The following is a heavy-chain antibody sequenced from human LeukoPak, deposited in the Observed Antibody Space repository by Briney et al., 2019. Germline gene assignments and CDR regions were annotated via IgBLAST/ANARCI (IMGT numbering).Heavy chain of an antibody. CDR2: IYYSGST. D-gene: IGHD5-12*01. Sequence: SETLSLTCTVSGGSISSYYWSWIRQPPGKGLEWIGYIYYSGSTNYNPSLKSRVTISVDTSKDQFSLKLSSVTAADTAVYYCARDRGYSGYELYYFDYWGQGTLVTVSS. V-gene: IGHV4-59*12. CDR3: ARDRGYSGYELYYFDY. J-gene: IGHJ4*02. CDR1: GGSISSYY.